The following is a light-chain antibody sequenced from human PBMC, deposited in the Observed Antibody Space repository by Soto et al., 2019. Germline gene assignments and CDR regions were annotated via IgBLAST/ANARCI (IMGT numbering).Light chain of an antibody. J-gene: IGLJ7*01. CDR1: TGAVTSGHY. Sequence: QAVVTQEPSLTVSPGGTVTLTCGSSTGAVTSGHYPYWFQQKPGQASRTLIYDTSNKHSWTPARFSGSLLGGKAALTLSGAQPEDEAEYYCLLSYSGADAVFGGGTQLTVL. CDR3: LLSYSGADAV. CDR2: DTS. V-gene: IGLV7-46*01.